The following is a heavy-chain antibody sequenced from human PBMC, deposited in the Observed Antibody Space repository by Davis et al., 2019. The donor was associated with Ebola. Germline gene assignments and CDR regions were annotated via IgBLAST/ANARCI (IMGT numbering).Heavy chain of an antibody. V-gene: IGHV4-59*12. CDR3: ARESRTYYYDSSGYSTSYGMDV. D-gene: IGHD3-22*01. CDR1: GGSFSSYY. CDR2: IYYSGST. Sequence: SETLSLTCAVYGGSFSSYYWSWIRQPPGKGLEWIGYIYYSGSTNYNPSLKSRVTISVDTSKNQFSLKLSSVTAADTAVYYCARESRTYYYDSSGYSTSYGMDVWGQGTTVTVSS. J-gene: IGHJ6*02.